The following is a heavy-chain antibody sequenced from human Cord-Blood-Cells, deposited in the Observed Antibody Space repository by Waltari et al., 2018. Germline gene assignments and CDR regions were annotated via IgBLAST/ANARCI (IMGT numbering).Heavy chain of an antibody. J-gene: IGHJ4*02. D-gene: IGHD4-4*01. CDR3: ASLRRDYSNFDY. V-gene: IGHV4-30-4*08. CDR2: IYYSGST. Sequence: QVQLQESGPGLVKPSQTLSLTCTVSGGSISSGDYYWSWIRQPPGKGLEWIGYIYYSGSTDDSPALKSRVTISVDTSKNHFSLKLSSVTAADTAVYYCASLRRDYSNFDYWGQGTLVTVSS. CDR1: GGSISSGDYY.